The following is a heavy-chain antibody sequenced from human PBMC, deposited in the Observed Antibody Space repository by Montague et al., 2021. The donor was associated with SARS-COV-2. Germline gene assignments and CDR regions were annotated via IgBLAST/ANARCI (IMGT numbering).Heavy chain of an antibody. D-gene: IGHD2-2*01. CDR1: GGSFSGYY. V-gene: IGHV4-34*01. J-gene: IGHJ6*03. CDR2: INHSGNT. CDR3: ARARQDVAVPALGIRAYYYYSYMDV. Sequence: SETLSLTCAVYGGSFSGYYWSWIRQPPGKGLEWIGEINHSGNTNYNPSLKSRVTISVDTSKNQFPLKLSSVAAADTAVYYCARARQDVAVPALGIRAYYYYSYMDVWGKGTTVTVSS.